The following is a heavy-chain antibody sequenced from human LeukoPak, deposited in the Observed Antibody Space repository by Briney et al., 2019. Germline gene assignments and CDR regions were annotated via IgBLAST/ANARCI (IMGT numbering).Heavy chain of an antibody. CDR2: IYYSGST. D-gene: IGHD5-18*01. V-gene: IGHV4-39*01. Sequence: SETLSLTCTVSGGSISSSIYSWGWIRQPPGKGLEWIGSIYYSGSTYYNPSLKSRVTISVDTSKNQFSLKLSSVTAADTAVYYCARHVADSYGSYYFDYWGQGTLVTVSS. CDR3: ARHVADSYGSYYFDY. J-gene: IGHJ4*02. CDR1: GGSISSSIYS.